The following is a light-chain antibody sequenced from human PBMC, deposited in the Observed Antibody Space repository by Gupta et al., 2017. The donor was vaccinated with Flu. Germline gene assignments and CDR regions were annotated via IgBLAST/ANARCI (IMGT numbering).Light chain of an antibody. CDR2: DAS. CDR3: QQRARWPLT. Sequence: EIVLTQSPATLSLSPGERGTLSCRASQSVSSYLAWYQQKPGQAPRLLIYDASNRATGIPARFSGSGSGTDFTLTISGLEPEDFAVYYCQQRARWPLTFGGGTKVEIK. J-gene: IGKJ4*01. V-gene: IGKV3-11*01. CDR1: QSVSSY.